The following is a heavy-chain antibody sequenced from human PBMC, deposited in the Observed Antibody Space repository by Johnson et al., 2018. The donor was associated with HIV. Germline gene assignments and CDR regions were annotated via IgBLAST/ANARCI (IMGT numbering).Heavy chain of an antibody. CDR2: ISYDGSNK. V-gene: IGHV3-30*03. Sequence: QVQLLESGGGVVQPGRSLRLSCAASGFTFSSYAMHWVRQAPGKGLEWVAVISYDGSNKYYADSVKGRFTISRDNSKNTLYLQMNSLRAEDTAVYYCASWNIAARPVGAFDIWGQGTMVTVSS. J-gene: IGHJ3*02. CDR1: GFTFSSYA. D-gene: IGHD6-6*01. CDR3: ASWNIAARPVGAFDI.